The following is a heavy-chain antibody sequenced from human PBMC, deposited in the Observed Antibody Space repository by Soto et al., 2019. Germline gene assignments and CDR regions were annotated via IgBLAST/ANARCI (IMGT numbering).Heavy chain of an antibody. CDR1: GFTFSNYW. J-gene: IGHJ4*02. D-gene: IGHD3-3*02. V-gene: IGHV3-7*03. Sequence: GGSLRLSCAASGFTFSNYWMTWLRQAPGKGPEWVASIKKDGIEKYYLDSVRGRFTISRDNARSSLFLHMNSLRAEDTALYYCASRPPDEEHSAVFDFWVQGALV. CDR2: IKKDGIEK. CDR3: ASRPPDEEHSAVFDF.